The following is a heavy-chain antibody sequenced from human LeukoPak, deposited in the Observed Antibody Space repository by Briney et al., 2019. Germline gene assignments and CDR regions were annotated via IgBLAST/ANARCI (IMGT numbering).Heavy chain of an antibody. Sequence: GGSLRLSCAASGFTFSGYSMNWVRQAPGKGLEWVSGINWNGGSTGYADSVKGRFTISRDNAKNSLYLQMNSLRAEDTAVYYCARGYGSGSYESYYYGMDVWGQGTTVTVSS. CDR2: INWNGGST. CDR1: GFTFSGYS. J-gene: IGHJ6*02. V-gene: IGHV3-20*04. CDR3: ARGYGSGSYESYYYGMDV. D-gene: IGHD3-10*01.